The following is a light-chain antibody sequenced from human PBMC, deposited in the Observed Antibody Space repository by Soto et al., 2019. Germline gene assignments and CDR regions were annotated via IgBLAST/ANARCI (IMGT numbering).Light chain of an antibody. CDR3: QSYDSSLSVSYV. Sequence: QSVLTQPPSVSGAPGKRVTISCTGSSSNIGAGYDVHWYQQRPGTAPKLLIYGNKNRPSGVPDRSSGSKSGTSASLAITGLQAEDEADYYCQSYDSSLSVSYVFGTGTKVTVL. CDR2: GNK. CDR1: SSNIGAGYD. J-gene: IGLJ1*01. V-gene: IGLV1-40*01.